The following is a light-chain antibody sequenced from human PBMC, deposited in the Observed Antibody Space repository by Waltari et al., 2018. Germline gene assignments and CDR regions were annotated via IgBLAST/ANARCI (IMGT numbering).Light chain of an antibody. CDR2: NNN. CDR1: TSNIGSNV. CDR3: AASDDILNRRYV. V-gene: IGLV1-44*01. Sequence: QSVLTQPPSASGTPGQRVTISCSGSTSNIGSNVVSWFQQFPGKAHKLLIRNNNQQHPADADRFSVSKACTSASLAICGLRPEDEANNYCAASDDILNRRYVFGTGNRVTVL. J-gene: IGLJ1*01.